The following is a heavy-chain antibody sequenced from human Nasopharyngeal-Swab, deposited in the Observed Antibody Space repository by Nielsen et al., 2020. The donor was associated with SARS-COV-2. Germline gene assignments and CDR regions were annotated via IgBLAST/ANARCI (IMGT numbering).Heavy chain of an antibody. D-gene: IGHD6-6*01. J-gene: IGHJ6*02. CDR2: ISSSSSYI. V-gene: IGHV3-21*01. CDR3: ARGKDSSSSSRIWGYYGMDV. Sequence: WIRQPPGKGLEWVSSISSSSSYIYYADSVKGRFTISRDNAKNSLYLQMNSLRAEDTAVYYCARGKDSSSSSRIWGYYGMDVWGQGTTVTVSS.